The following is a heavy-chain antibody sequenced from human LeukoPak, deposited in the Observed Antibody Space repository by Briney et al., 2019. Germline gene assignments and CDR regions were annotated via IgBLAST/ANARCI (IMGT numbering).Heavy chain of an antibody. CDR3: ARVVGYSGYHLRLVNAFDI. D-gene: IGHD5-12*01. J-gene: IGHJ3*02. Sequence: GGTLRLSCAASGFPISTNGMSWVRQAPGKGLEWVSGIVGGDGGTYYADSVKGRFIISRDNSKNTLYVQMNSLRAEDTAVYYCARVVGYSGYHLRLVNAFDIWGQGTMVTVSS. CDR1: GFPISTNG. CDR2: IVGGDGGT. V-gene: IGHV3-23*01.